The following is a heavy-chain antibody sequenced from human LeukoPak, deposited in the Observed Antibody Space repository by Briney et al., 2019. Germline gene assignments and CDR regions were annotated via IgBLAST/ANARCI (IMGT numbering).Heavy chain of an antibody. V-gene: IGHV4-59*01. CDR3: ARSPGNIAVAGTFWFDP. J-gene: IGHJ5*02. Sequence: PWETLSLTCTVSGGSISRYYWSWIRQPPGKGLEWIGYIGYRGSTNYNPPLKSRVIISVDTSKNQFSLKLSSVTAADTAVYYCARSPGNIAVAGTFWFDPWGQGTLVTVSS. CDR1: GGSISRYY. CDR2: IGYRGST. D-gene: IGHD6-19*01.